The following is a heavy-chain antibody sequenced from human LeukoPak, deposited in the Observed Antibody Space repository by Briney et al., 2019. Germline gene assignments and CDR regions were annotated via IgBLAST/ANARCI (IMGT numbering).Heavy chain of an antibody. D-gene: IGHD5-18*01. CDR3: AKLWEIQLWSTFDY. Sequence: GGSLRLSCAASGFTFNNYAMSWVRQAPGKGLEWVSAISGRGGSTYYADSVKGRFTISRDNSKNTLYLQMNGLRAEDTAVYYCAKLWEIQLWSTFDYWGQGTLVTVSS. CDR2: ISGRGGST. J-gene: IGHJ4*02. CDR1: GFTFNNYA. V-gene: IGHV3-23*01.